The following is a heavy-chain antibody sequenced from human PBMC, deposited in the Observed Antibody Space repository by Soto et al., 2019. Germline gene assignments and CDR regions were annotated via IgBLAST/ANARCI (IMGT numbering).Heavy chain of an antibody. CDR3: ARDYYYYGSGSYYNQNYYYGMDV. Sequence: PSETLSLTCTVSGGSISSSSYYWGWIRQPPGKGLEWIGEIYHSGSTNYNPSLKSRVTISVDKSKNQFSLKLSSVTAADTAVYYCARDYYYYGSGSYYNQNYYYGMDVWGQGTTVTVSS. CDR2: IYHSGST. V-gene: IGHV4-39*07. CDR1: GGSISSSSYY. D-gene: IGHD3-10*01. J-gene: IGHJ6*02.